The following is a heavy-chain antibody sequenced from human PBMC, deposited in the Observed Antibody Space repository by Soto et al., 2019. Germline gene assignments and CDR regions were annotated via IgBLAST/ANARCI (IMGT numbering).Heavy chain of an antibody. D-gene: IGHD1-26*01. CDR1: GGSFSGYY. CDR3: SRTAREIVGASVDY. Sequence: SETLSLTCAVYGGSFSGYYWSWIRQPPGKGLEWIGEINHSGSTNYNPSLKSRVTISVDTSKNQFSLKLGSVTAADTALYYCSRTAREIVGASVDYWGQGTLVTVSS. V-gene: IGHV4-34*01. J-gene: IGHJ4*02. CDR2: INHSGST.